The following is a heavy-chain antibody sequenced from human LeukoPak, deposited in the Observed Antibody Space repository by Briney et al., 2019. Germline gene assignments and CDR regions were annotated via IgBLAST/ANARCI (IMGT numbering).Heavy chain of an antibody. CDR1: GFTFSSRW. V-gene: IGHV3-74*01. J-gene: IGHJ3*02. Sequence: PGGSLRLSCAASGFTFSSRWMHWVRQAPGKGLVWVSYVNSDESSTNYADSVKGRFTISRDNTKNTLYLQMNSLRAEDTAVYYCASDDSYAFDIWGQGTMVTVSS. CDR2: VNSDESST. D-gene: IGHD2-21*01. CDR3: ASDDSYAFDI.